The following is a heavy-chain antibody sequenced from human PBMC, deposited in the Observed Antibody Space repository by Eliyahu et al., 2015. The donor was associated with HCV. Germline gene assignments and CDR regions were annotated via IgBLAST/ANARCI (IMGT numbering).Heavy chain of an antibody. J-gene: IGHJ4*02. CDR2: XYSGGST. CDR1: GFPVSSNS. V-gene: IGHV3-66*01. CDR3: ARATEDSETYYFDY. Sequence: EVQLVESGGGLVQPGGSLRLSCAXXGFPVSSNSMXWVRQAPGKGVGWVSVXYSGGSTYYADSXKGRFTISRDNSKNTLYLQMNSLRAEDTAVYYCARATEDSETYYFDYWGQGTLVTVSS. D-gene: IGHD2-15*01.